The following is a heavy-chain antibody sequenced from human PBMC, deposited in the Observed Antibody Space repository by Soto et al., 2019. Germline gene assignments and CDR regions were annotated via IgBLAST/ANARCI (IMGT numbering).Heavy chain of an antibody. CDR2: ISYDGSNK. V-gene: IGHV3-30*18. Sequence: PGGSLRLSCAASGFTFSSYGMHCVRQAPGKGLEWVAVISYDGSNKYYADSVKGRFTISRDNSKNTLYLQMNSLRAEDTAVYYCAKHEDIVVEGGMDVWGQGTTVTVSS. CDR3: AKHEDIVVEGGMDV. J-gene: IGHJ6*02. D-gene: IGHD2-15*01. CDR1: GFTFSSYG.